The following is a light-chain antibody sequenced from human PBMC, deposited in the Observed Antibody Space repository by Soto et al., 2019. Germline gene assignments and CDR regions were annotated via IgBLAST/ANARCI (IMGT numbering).Light chain of an antibody. Sequence: QSVLTQPASVSGSPGQSITISCTGTSGDVGNYNLVSWYQQHPGKAPKLMIYEVNKRPYGVSYRFSGSRSGNTATLTISGLQTDDEADYFCCSYAGSNIHYVFGTATKLTVL. CDR2: EVN. CDR3: CSYAGSNIHYV. V-gene: IGLV2-23*02. J-gene: IGLJ1*01. CDR1: SGDVGNYNL.